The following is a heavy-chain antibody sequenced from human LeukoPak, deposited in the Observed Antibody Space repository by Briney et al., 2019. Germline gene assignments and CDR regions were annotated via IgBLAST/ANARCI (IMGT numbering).Heavy chain of an antibody. D-gene: IGHD3-10*01. V-gene: IGHV3-30*02. CDR3: YVWFGELLSYYFDY. Sequence: AGGSLRLSCAASGFTFSSYGMHWVRQAPGKGLEWVAFIRYDGSNKHYADSVKGRFTTSRDNSKNTLYLQMNSLRAEDTAVYYCYVWFGELLSYYFDYWGQGTLVTVSS. J-gene: IGHJ4*02. CDR1: GFTFSSYG. CDR2: IRYDGSNK.